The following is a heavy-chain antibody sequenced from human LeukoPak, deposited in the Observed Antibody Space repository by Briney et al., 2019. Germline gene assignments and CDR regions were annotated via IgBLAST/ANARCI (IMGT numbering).Heavy chain of an antibody. V-gene: IGHV3-7*05. CDR3: ARDLKTGYSSSWYYFDY. D-gene: IGHD6-13*01. CDR1: GFTFSSYW. CDR2: IKQDGSEK. J-gene: IGHJ4*02. Sequence: PGGSLRLSCAASGFTFSSYWMSWVRQAPGKGLEWVANIKQDGSEKYYVDSVKGRFTISRDNAKNSLYLQMNSLRAGDTAVYYCARDLKTGYSSSWYYFDYWGQGTLVTVSS.